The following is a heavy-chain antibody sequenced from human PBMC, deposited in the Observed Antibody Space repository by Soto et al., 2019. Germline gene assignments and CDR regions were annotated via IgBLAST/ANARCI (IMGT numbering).Heavy chain of an antibody. CDR3: ARDLDCSGGSCYGIDY. CDR1: GFTFSSYS. D-gene: IGHD2-15*01. V-gene: IGHV3-21*01. CDR2: ISSSSSYI. Sequence: GGSLRLSCAASGFTFSSYSMNLVRQAPGKGLEWVSSISSSSSYIYYADSVKGRFTISRDNAKNSLYLQMNSLRAEDTAVYYCARDLDCSGGSCYGIDYWGQGTLVTVSS. J-gene: IGHJ4*02.